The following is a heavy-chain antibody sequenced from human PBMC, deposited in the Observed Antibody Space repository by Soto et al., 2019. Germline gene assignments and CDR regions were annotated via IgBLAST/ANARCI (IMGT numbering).Heavy chain of an antibody. Sequence: QVQLVQSGAEMKKPGSSVKVSCQSSGGTFNTYAMNWVRQAPGQGPEWMGDISPMFGAANYAPKFQGRVTITADESTRTSYMQFSRLTSEDTARYFCAREVQVHTPDLVHWGQGTLVNVSS. CDR3: AREVQVHTPDLVH. D-gene: IGHD2-8*01. J-gene: IGHJ4*02. CDR2: ISPMFGAA. V-gene: IGHV1-69*19. CDR1: GGTFNTYA.